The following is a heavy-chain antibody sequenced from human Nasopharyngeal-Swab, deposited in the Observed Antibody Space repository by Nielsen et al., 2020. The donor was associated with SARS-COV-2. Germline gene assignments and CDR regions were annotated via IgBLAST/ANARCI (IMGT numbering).Heavy chain of an antibody. V-gene: IGHV3-23*01. CDR2: ISGSGDTT. CDR3: AKAPYLRGMDV. D-gene: IGHD2-21*01. Sequence: GGSLRLSCAASGFTPPPPPMSWVRPAPGKGLEWVSIISGSGDTTYYADSVKDRFTISRDNSKNTLYLQTNSLRVEDTAVYYCAKAPYLRGMDVWGQGTTVTVSS. J-gene: IGHJ6*02. CDR1: GFTPPPPP.